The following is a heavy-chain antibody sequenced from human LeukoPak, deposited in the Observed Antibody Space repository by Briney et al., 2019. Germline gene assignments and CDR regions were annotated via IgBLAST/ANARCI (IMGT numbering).Heavy chain of an antibody. V-gene: IGHV4-59*01. CDR1: GGSISSYY. CDR2: IYYSGST. Sequence: SETLSLTCTVSGGSISSYYWSWIRQPPGKGLEWIGYIYYSGSTNYNPSLKSRVTISVDTSKNQSSLKLSSVTAADTAVYYCARALHGSGGYYKPQHAFDIWGQGTMVTVSS. D-gene: IGHD3-10*01. J-gene: IGHJ3*02. CDR3: ARALHGSGGYYKPQHAFDI.